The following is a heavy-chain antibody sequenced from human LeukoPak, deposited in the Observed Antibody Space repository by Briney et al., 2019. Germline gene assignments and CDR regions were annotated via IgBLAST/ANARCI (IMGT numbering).Heavy chain of an antibody. CDR2: ISYSGST. J-gene: IGHJ2*01. D-gene: IGHD3-22*01. Sequence: SETLSLTCTVSGGSISSYYWSWIWQPPGKGLEWIACISYSGSTKYNPSLKSRVTMSVDTSKNQFSLKLTSVTAADTAVYYCARADDSSGYYSWYIDLWGRGTLVTVSS. CDR3: ARADDSSGYYSWYIDL. CDR1: GGSISSYY. V-gene: IGHV4-59*01.